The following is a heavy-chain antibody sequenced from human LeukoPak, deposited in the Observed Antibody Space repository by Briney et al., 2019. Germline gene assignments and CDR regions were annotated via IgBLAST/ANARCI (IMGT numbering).Heavy chain of an antibody. J-gene: IGHJ4*02. V-gene: IGHV3-30*18. Sequence: PGGSLRLSCAASGFIFSSYGMHWVRQAPGKGLEWVAVISYDGSNKYYADSVKGRFTISRDNSKNTLYLQINSLRAEDTAVYYCAKDGNYYDSSGYPRSGYFDYWGQGTLVTVSS. CDR3: AKDGNYYDSSGYPRSGYFDY. D-gene: IGHD3-22*01. CDR2: ISYDGSNK. CDR1: GFIFSSYG.